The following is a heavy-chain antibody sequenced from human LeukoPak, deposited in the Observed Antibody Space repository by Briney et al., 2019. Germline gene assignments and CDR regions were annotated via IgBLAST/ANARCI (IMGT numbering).Heavy chain of an antibody. CDR2: IYYSGST. Sequence: PSETLSLTCTVSGGSISSSSYYWGWIRQPPGKGLEWIGSIYYSGSTYYNPSLKSRVTISVDTSKNQFSLKLSSVTAADTAVYYCARAYCSSTSCYSDPGWWFDPWGQGTLVTVSS. V-gene: IGHV4-39*07. J-gene: IGHJ5*02. CDR1: GGSISSSSYY. D-gene: IGHD2-2*01. CDR3: ARAYCSSTSCYSDPGWWFDP.